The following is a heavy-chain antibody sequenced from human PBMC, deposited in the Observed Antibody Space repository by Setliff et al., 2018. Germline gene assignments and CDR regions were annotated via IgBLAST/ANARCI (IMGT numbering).Heavy chain of an antibody. Sequence: PGGSLRLSCAASGFTFNTYAMSWVRQPPGKGLEWVSSISDTAIGIYYTGSVRGRFTISRDNSKKILFLQMNSLGVEDTAIYYCAKDVVGYSSTWPKRDYFDSWGQGTLVTVSS. J-gene: IGHJ4*02. CDR3: AKDVVGYSSTWPKRDYFDS. V-gene: IGHV3-23*01. CDR2: ISDTAIGI. CDR1: GFTFNTYA. D-gene: IGHD6-13*01.